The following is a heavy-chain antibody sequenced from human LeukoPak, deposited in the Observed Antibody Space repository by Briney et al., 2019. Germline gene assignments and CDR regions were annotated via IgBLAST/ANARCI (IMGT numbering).Heavy chain of an antibody. J-gene: IGHJ4*02. CDR2: ISSSGYTT. Sequence: GGSLRLSCAASGFTFSDYYMSWIRQTPGKGLEWVSYISSSGYTTYHADSVKGRFTISRDNAKSSLYLQMNSLRAEDTAVYYCAGDYYDSSGYFGYRGQGTLVTVSS. CDR3: AGDYYDSSGYFGY. D-gene: IGHD3-22*01. CDR1: GFTFSDYY. V-gene: IGHV3-11*04.